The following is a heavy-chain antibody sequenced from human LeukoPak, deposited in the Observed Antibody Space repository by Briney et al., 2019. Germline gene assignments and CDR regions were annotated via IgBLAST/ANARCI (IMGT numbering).Heavy chain of an antibody. V-gene: IGHV5-51*01. J-gene: IGHJ3*01. CDR2: IFSVDSDT. Sequence: GESLKISCKGSGYSFTSYWIGWVRQMPGKGLEWMGIIFSVDSDTRYSPSFQGQVTMSADKSISPAYLQWSSLKASDTAMYYCARLGTDYYGSGSLSYAFDVWGQGTMVTVSS. CDR3: ARLGTDYYGSGSLSYAFDV. CDR1: GYSFTSYW. D-gene: IGHD3-10*01.